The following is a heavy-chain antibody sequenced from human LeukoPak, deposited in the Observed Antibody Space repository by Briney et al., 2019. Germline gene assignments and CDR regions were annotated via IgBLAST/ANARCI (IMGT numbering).Heavy chain of an antibody. V-gene: IGHV3-21*01. D-gene: IGHD6-13*01. CDR2: ISSSSSYI. CDR3: ARDLAAAMAFDY. J-gene: IGHJ4*02. Sequence: PGGSLRLSCAASGFTFSSYAMSWVRQAPGKGLEWVSSISSSSSYIYYADSVKGRFTISRDNAKNSLYLQMNSLRAEDTAVYYCARDLAAAMAFDYWGQGTLVTVSS. CDR1: GFTFSSYA.